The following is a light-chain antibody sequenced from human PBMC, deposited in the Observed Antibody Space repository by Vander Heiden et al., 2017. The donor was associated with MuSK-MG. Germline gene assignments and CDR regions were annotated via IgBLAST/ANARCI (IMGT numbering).Light chain of an antibody. V-gene: IGLV1-36*01. CDR1: SSNIGNNA. CDR2: YDD. Sequence: QSVLTQPPSVSEAPRQRVTISCSGSSSNIGNNAVNWYQQLPGKAPKLLIYYDDLRPSGVSDRFSGSKSGTSASLAISGLQSEDEADYYCAAWDDSLNHVVFGGGTKLTVL. CDR3: AAWDDSLNHVV. J-gene: IGLJ2*01.